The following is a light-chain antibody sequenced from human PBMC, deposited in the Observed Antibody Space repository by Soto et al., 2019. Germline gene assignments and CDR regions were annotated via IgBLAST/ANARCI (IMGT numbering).Light chain of an antibody. CDR1: HNINTY. Sequence: EIVLTQSPDTLSLSLGERATLSCRASHNINTYLVWYQQKPDQAPRLLIYDASKRATGIPDRFSGSGSGTDFTLTISSLAPEDFALYYCQQRNSWPRAFGGGTKVEIK. CDR3: QQRNSWPRA. J-gene: IGKJ4*01. V-gene: IGKV3-11*01. CDR2: DAS.